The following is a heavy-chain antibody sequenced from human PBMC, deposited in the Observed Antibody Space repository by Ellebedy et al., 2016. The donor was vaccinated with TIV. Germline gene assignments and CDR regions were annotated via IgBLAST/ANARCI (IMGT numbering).Heavy chain of an antibody. CDR3: ARGQWGGSYYEDLLGD. CDR2: IYYSGST. CDR1: GGSISSYY. Sequence: SETLSLXXTVSGGSISSYYWSWIRQPPGKGLEWIGYIYYSGSTNYNPSLKSRVTISVDTSKNQFSLKLSSVTAADTAVYYCARGQWGGSYYEDLLGDWGQGTLVTVSS. D-gene: IGHD1-26*01. J-gene: IGHJ4*02. V-gene: IGHV4-59*01.